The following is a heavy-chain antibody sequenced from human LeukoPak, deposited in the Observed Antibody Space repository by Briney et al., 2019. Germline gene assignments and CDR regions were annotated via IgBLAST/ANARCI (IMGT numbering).Heavy chain of an antibody. J-gene: IGHJ4*02. CDR1: GFTFDDYA. Sequence: GGSLRLSCAASGFTFDDYAMHWVRQAPGKGLEWVAVISYDGSNKYYADSVKGRFTISRDNSKNTLYLQMNSLRAEDTAVYYCARDLDGTPLRYSSGWYAGYWGQGTLVTVSS. D-gene: IGHD6-19*01. CDR3: ARDLDGTPLRYSSGWYAGY. V-gene: IGHV3-30-3*01. CDR2: ISYDGSNK.